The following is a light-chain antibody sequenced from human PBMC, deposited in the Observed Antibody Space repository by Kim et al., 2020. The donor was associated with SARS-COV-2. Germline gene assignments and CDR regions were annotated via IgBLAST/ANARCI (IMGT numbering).Light chain of an antibody. J-gene: IGLJ2*01. CDR1: SSDVGGYNS. Sequence: QSALTQPASVSGPPGQSITTSCTGTSSDVGGYNSVSWFQQHPGKAPKLMIYDVSKRPSGVSDRFSGSQSGHTASLTISGLQAEDEADYYCSSYTSSTTLLFGGGTQLTVL. CDR3: SSYTSSTTLL. V-gene: IGLV2-14*03. CDR2: DVS.